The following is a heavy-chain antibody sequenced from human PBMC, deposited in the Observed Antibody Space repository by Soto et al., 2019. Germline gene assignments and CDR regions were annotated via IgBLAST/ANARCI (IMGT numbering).Heavy chain of an antibody. J-gene: IGHJ1*01. CDR3: AVHSTTWFRDYFQN. CDR1: GFTLSDAW. CDR2: IKSKTDGGTI. V-gene: IGHV3-15*01. Sequence: EVQLEESGGDLVKPGGSLTLFCVASGFTLSDAWMSWVRQAPGKGLEWVGRIKSKTDGGTIDYAAPVKGRFTISRHDSRNRLYLEINSLKTEDTAVYYCAVHSTTWFRDYFQNWGQGTLVTVSS. D-gene: IGHD3-10*01.